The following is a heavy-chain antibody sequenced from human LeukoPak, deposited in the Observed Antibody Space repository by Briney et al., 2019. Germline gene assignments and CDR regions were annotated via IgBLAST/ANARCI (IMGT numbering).Heavy chain of an antibody. V-gene: IGHV3-66*01. CDR2: IYSGGST. CDR1: GFTVSSIY. D-gene: IGHD3-10*01. J-gene: IGHJ4*02. Sequence: PGGSLRLSCAASGFTVSSIYMTWVRQAPGKGLDWVSIIYSGGSTYYADSVKGRFTISRDNSKNTLYLQMNSLRAEDTAVYYGAVGVAQAAYDYWGQGTLVTVSS. CDR3: AVGVAQAAYDY.